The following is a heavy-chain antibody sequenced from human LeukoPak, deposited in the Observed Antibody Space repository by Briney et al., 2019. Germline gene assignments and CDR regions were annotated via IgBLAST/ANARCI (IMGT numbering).Heavy chain of an antibody. J-gene: IGHJ4*02. D-gene: IGHD4-17*01. Sequence: GGSLRLSCAASGFTFSSYGMNWVRQAPGKGREWVSTIRNSGSSTSYADSVKGRFTISRDNSKNTLYLQLNSLRADDTALYYCAKQSHDYGGYMDFWGQGTLVTVSS. CDR1: GFTFSSYG. V-gene: IGHV3-23*01. CDR3: AKQSHDYGGYMDF. CDR2: IRNSGSST.